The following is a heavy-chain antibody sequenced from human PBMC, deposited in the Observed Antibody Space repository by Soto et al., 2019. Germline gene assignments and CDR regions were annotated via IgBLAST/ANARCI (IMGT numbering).Heavy chain of an antibody. Sequence: SVKVSCKASGCTFSSYAISWVRQAPGQGLEWMGGIIPIFGTANYAQKFQGRVTITADESTSTAYMELRSLRSEDTAVYYCAEFLRGGSSRYYSNYYYGMDVWGQGTTVTVSS. CDR3: AEFLRGGSSRYYSNYYYGMDV. D-gene: IGHD3-22*01. CDR1: GCTFSSYA. J-gene: IGHJ6*02. V-gene: IGHV1-69*13. CDR2: IIPIFGTA.